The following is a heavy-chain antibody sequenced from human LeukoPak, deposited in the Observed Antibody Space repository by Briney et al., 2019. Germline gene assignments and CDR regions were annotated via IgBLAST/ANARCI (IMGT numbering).Heavy chain of an antibody. CDR3: ASEKHYSDSSVGGY. V-gene: IGHV3-21*01. CDR1: GFTFSSYG. D-gene: IGHD3-22*01. CDR2: ISSSSSYI. J-gene: IGHJ4*02. Sequence: GGSLRLSCAASGFTFSSYGMNWVRQAPGKGLEWVSSISSSSSYIYYADSVKGRFTISRDNAKNSLYLQMNSLRAEDTAVYYCASEKHYSDSSVGGYWGQGTLVTVSS.